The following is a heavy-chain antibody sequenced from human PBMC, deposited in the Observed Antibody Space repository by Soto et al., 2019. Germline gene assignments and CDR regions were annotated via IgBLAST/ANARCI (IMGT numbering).Heavy chain of an antibody. Sequence: QVQLVESGGGVVQPGRSLRLSCAASGFTFSSYGMHWVRQAPGKGLEWVAGISYDGSKKYYADSVKGRFTTSRDNSKNTLYLQMNSLSVEDTAVYYCAKDQGWYQLLDSHLKKDYYYYGMDVWGQGTTVTVSS. D-gene: IGHD2-2*01. V-gene: IGHV3-30*18. J-gene: IGHJ6*02. CDR3: AKDQGWYQLLDSHLKKDYYYYGMDV. CDR2: ISYDGSKK. CDR1: GFTFSSYG.